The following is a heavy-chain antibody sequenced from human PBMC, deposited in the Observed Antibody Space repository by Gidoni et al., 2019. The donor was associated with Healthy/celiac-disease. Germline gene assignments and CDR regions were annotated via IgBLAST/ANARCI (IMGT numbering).Heavy chain of an antibody. Sequence: QVQLQESGPGLVKPSETLSLTCTVSGGSISSYYWSWIRQPPGKGLEWIGFICYGWSTNYNPPLKSRVTISVDTSKNQFSLKLSSVTAADTAVYYCARDQVTTYGDYGFDPWGQGTLVTVSS. CDR1: GGSISSYY. V-gene: IGHV4-59*01. D-gene: IGHD4-17*01. J-gene: IGHJ5*02. CDR2: ICYGWST. CDR3: ARDQVTTYGDYGFDP.